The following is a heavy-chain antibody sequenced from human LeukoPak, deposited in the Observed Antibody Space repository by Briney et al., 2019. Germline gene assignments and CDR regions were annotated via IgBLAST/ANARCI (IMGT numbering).Heavy chain of an antibody. CDR2: INHSGST. Sequence: SETLSLTCAVYGGSFSGYYWSWIRQPPGKGLEWIGEINHSGSTNYNPSLKSRVTISVDTSKNQFSLKLSSVPAADTAVYYCARGMVRGVILRRRYFDYWGQGTLVTVSS. CDR1: GGSFSGYY. V-gene: IGHV4-34*01. J-gene: IGHJ4*02. D-gene: IGHD3-10*01. CDR3: ARGMVRGVILRRRYFDY.